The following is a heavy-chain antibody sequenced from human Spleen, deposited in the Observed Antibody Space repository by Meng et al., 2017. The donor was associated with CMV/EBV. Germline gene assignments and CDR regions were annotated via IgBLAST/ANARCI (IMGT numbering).Heavy chain of an antibody. J-gene: IGHJ4*02. V-gene: IGHV4-59*01. CDR3: ARASSSWPFDY. CDR1: GGSISSYY. CDR2: IYYSGST. D-gene: IGHD6-13*01. Sequence: SETLSLTCTVSGGSISSYYWSWIRQPPGKGLEWIGYIYYSGSTNYNPSLKSRVTISVDTSKNQFSLKLSSVTAADTAVYYCARASSSWPFDYWGQGTLVTVSS.